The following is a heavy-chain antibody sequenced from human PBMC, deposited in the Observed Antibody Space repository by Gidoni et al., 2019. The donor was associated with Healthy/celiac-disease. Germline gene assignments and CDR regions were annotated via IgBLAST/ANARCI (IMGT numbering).Heavy chain of an antibody. CDR3: ARHSSHPGISNFDY. V-gene: IGHV4-39*01. J-gene: IGHJ4*02. CDR2: ST. Sequence: STYYNPSLKSRVTISVDTSKNQFSLKLSSVTAADTAVYYCARHSSHPGISNFDYWGQGTLVTVSS.